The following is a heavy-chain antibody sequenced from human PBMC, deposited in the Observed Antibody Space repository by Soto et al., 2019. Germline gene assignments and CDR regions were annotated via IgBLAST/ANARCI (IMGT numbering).Heavy chain of an antibody. D-gene: IGHD3-22*01. V-gene: IGHV4-31*03. Sequence: SETLSLTSTVSGGSISSVGYYWSWIRQHPGKGLEWIGYIYYSGSTYYNPSLKSRVTISVDTSKNQFSLKLSSVTAADTAVYYCARDRYYYDQSDAFDIWGQGTMVTVSS. CDR2: IYYSGST. CDR3: ARDRYYYDQSDAFDI. CDR1: GGSISSVGYY. J-gene: IGHJ3*02.